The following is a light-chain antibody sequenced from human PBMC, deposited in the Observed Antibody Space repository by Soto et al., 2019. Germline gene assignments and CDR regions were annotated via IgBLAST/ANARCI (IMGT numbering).Light chain of an antibody. CDR1: SSDVGGYNF. CDR3: SSYTSRDTRV. V-gene: IGLV2-14*01. Sequence: QSALTQPASVSGSPGQSITISCTGTSSDVGGYNFVSWYQQHPDKAPKLMVYEVTKRPSGVSDRFSGSQSGNTASLTISGLQAEDEADYYCSSYTSRDTRVFGTGTKLPVL. CDR2: EVT. J-gene: IGLJ1*01.